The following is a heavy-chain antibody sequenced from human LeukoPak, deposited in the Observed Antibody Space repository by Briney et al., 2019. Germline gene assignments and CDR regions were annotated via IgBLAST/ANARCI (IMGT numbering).Heavy chain of an antibody. CDR3: ARDALYGDYSA. D-gene: IGHD4-17*01. J-gene: IGHJ5*02. Sequence: DALKYSGEASGYTFTTYGKRWEISAPGQGLEWMGWISAYNGNTNYAQKLQGRVTMTTDTSTSTAYMELRSLRSDDTAVYYCARDALYGDYSAWGQGTLVTVSS. CDR1: GYTFTTYG. CDR2: ISAYNGNT. V-gene: IGHV1-18*01.